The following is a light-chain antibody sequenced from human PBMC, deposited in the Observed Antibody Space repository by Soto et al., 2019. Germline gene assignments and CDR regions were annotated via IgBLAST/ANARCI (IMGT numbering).Light chain of an antibody. CDR2: EDT. CDR3: SSYAAGSPPVL. J-gene: IGLJ7*01. CDR1: SNTVETYTL. V-gene: IGLV2-23*01. Sequence: HSALTQPASVAGSPGQSITISCTGISNTVETYTLVSWYQQYPGEAPNLIIYEDTKRPSGVSDRFSGFKSGNTASLTISGLQRDDESDYYCSSYAAGSPPVLFGGGTQLPVL.